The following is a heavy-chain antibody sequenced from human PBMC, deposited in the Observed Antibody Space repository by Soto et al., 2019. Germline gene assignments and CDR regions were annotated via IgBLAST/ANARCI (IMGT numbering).Heavy chain of an antibody. Sequence: PGGSLRLSCAASGFTFSDYYMYWIRQASGKGLEWVSYISSSSLYTNYADSVKGRFTISRDNAKNSLYLQMNSLRAEDTAVYYCARGYCSGGSCYSFDYYMDVWGKGTTVTVSS. CDR3: ARGYCSGGSCYSFDYYMDV. J-gene: IGHJ6*03. CDR2: ISSSSLYT. D-gene: IGHD2-15*01. V-gene: IGHV3-11*06. CDR1: GFTFSDYY.